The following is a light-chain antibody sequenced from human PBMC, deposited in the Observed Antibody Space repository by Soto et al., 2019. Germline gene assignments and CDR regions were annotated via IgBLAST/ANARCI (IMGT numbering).Light chain of an antibody. V-gene: IGKV3-20*01. CDR1: QSVSSSC. CDR2: GAS. CDR3: QQYGSSPFT. Sequence: EFVLTQSPGTLSLSPGERATLSCRASQSVSSSCLAWYQQTPGQAPRLLIYGASSRATGIPDRFSGSGSGTDFTLTISRLEPEEFSVYYCQQYGSSPFTFGPGTKVDIK. J-gene: IGKJ3*01.